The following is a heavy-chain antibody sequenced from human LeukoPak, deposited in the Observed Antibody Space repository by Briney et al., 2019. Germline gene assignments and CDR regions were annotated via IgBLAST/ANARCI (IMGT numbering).Heavy chain of an antibody. V-gene: IGHV3-23*01. D-gene: IGHD6-19*01. CDR1: GFTFSSYA. J-gene: IGHJ4*02. CDR3: AKVLRPVPSIAVALDY. Sequence: PGGSLRLSCAASGFTFSSYAMSWVRQAPGKGLEWVSAISGSGGSTYYADSVKGRFTISRDNSKNTLYLQMNSLRAEDTAVYYCAKVLRPVPSIAVALDYWGQGTLVTVSS. CDR2: ISGSGGST.